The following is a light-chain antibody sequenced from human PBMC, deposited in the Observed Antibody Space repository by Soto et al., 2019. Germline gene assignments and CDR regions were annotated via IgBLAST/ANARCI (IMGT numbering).Light chain of an antibody. CDR1: QSVSSY. Sequence: EVVLTHSPDTLSLPPCERATLSFSASQSVSSYLAWYQQKPGQAPRLLIYDASTRATGVPARFGGSGSGTEFTLTISRLEPEDFAVYFCRQYGRSLGSAFGGGTKVDIK. V-gene: IGKV3-20*01. CDR2: DAS. CDR3: RQYGRSLGSA. J-gene: IGKJ4*01.